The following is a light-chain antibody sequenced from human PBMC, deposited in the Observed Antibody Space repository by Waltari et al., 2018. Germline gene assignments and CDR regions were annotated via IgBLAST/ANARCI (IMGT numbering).Light chain of an antibody. CDR1: QGIKNY. Sequence: DIQMTPILSSLSASVRGKLPFTCRAGQGIKNYVNWYQQKPGQAPNLLIFAASTLQSGVPSRFSGSGSGTDFTLTISSLQPEDFATYYCQQSNNNPRAFGQGTKVEIK. J-gene: IGKJ1*01. CDR2: AAS. V-gene: IGKV1-39*01. CDR3: QQSNNNPRA.